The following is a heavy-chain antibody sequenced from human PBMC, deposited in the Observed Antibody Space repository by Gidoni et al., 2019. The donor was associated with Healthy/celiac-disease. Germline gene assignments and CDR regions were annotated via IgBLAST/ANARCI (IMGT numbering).Heavy chain of an antibody. V-gene: IGHV3-23*01. Sequence: EVQLLESGGGLVQPGGSLRLSCAASGFPFSSYSMSWVRQAPGKGLEWVSAISGSGGSTYYADSVKGRFTISRDNSKNTLYLQMNSLRAEDTAVYYCAKDSYHKTTVTSHYFDYWGQGTLVTVSS. D-gene: IGHD4-17*01. CDR2: ISGSGGST. CDR1: GFPFSSYS. CDR3: AKDSYHKTTVTSHYFDY. J-gene: IGHJ4*02.